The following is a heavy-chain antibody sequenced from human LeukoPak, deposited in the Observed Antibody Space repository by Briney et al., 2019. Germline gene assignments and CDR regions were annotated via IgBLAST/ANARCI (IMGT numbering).Heavy chain of an antibody. Sequence: GGSLRLSCAASGFTFSSYEMNWVRQAPGKGLEGFSYISSSGSTIYYADSVKGRFTISRDNAKNSLYLQMNSLRAEDTAVYYCARVPRGVVDYWGQGTLVTVSS. CDR1: GFTFSSYE. J-gene: IGHJ4*02. CDR2: ISSSGSTI. V-gene: IGHV3-48*03. D-gene: IGHD3-10*01. CDR3: ARVPRGVVDY.